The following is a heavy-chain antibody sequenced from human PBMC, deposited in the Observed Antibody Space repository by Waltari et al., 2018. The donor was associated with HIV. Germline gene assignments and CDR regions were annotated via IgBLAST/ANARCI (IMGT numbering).Heavy chain of an antibody. Sequence: QLQLQESGPGLVKPSETLSLTCTVSGGSISSSSYYWGWIRQPPGKGLEWIGSIYYSGSTYYNPSLKSRVTISVDTSKNQFSLKLGSVTAADTAVYYCARGDSSGYYLGYWGQGTLVTVSS. CDR1: GGSISSSSYY. CDR3: ARGDSSGYYLGY. V-gene: IGHV4-39*07. J-gene: IGHJ4*02. CDR2: IYYSGST. D-gene: IGHD3-22*01.